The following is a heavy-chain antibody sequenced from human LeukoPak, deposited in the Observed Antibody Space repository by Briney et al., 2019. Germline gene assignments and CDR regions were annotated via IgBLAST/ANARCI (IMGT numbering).Heavy chain of an antibody. Sequence: GGSLRLSCAASGFTVSSNYMSWVRQAPGKGLEWVSVIYSGGSTYYADSVKGRFTISRDNSKNTLYLQMNSLRAEDTAVYYCAKVTTVVTGIDYWGQGTLVTISS. CDR3: AKVTTVVTGIDY. J-gene: IGHJ4*02. D-gene: IGHD4-23*01. CDR2: IYSGGST. V-gene: IGHV3-53*01. CDR1: GFTVSSNY.